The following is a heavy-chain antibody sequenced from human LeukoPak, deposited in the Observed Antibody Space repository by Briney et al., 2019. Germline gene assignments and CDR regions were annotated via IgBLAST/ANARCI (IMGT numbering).Heavy chain of an antibody. CDR1: GGTFSSYA. V-gene: IGHV1-69*13. J-gene: IGHJ5*02. CDR2: IIPIFGTA. D-gene: IGHD3-10*01. Sequence: ASVKVSCKASGGTFSSYAISWVRQAPGQGLEWMGGIIPIFGTANYEQKFQGRVTITADESTSTAYMELSSLRSEDTAVYYGARDRELLDRYENWFDPWGQGTLVTVSS. CDR3: ARDRELLDRYENWFDP.